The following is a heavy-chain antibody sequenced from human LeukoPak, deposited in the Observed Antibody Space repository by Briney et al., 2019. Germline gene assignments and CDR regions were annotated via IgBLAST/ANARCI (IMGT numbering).Heavy chain of an antibody. CDR2: ISGGGETT. Sequence: GGSLRLSCAASGFTFNNYAMNWVRQAPGKGLEWVSSISGGGETTYYADSGKGRFTISRDNSQNTLYLQMNSLRAEDTAVYYCASDYADYGGYFFFDYWGQGTLVTVSS. CDR1: GFTFNNYA. J-gene: IGHJ4*02. D-gene: IGHD4-17*01. V-gene: IGHV3-23*01. CDR3: ASDYADYGGYFFFDY.